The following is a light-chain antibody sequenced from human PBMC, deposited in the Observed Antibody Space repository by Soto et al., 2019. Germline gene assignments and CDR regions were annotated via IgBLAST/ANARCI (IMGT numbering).Light chain of an antibody. J-gene: IGKJ1*01. CDR1: KSPMGG. CDR3: QQYNNYSWT. Sequence: DIHLPQSPSPLLESEGARAIIPCRASKSPMGGLAWYQQKPGKAPKLLIYKASTLQSGVPSRFSGSGSGTEFTLTISSLQPDDFATYYCQQYNNYSWTFGQGTKVEIK. V-gene: IGKV1-5*03. CDR2: KAS.